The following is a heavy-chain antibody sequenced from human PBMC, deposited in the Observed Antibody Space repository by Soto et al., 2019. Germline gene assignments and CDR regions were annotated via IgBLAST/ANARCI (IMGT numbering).Heavy chain of an antibody. CDR2: IYSGGST. V-gene: IGHV3-53*02. J-gene: IGHJ4*02. CDR1: GFTVSSNF. CDR3: ARDDGNTDY. Sequence: EVQLVESGGGLIRPGGSLRLSCAASGFTVSSNFEIWVRQAPGKGLECVSIIYSGGSTYYADSVEGRFTISRDTSENMLYLQMNSLRAEDTAMYYCARDDGNTDYWGQGTLVTVSS.